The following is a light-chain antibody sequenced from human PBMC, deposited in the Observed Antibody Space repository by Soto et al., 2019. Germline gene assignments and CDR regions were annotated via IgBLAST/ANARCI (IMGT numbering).Light chain of an antibody. J-gene: IGLJ2*01. CDR2: DVS. CDR1: SSDVSGYNY. Sequence: QSVLTQPPSASGSPGQSITISCTGTSSDVSGYNYVSWYQHHPGKAPKLMIYDVSNRPSGVSNRFSGSKSGNTASLTISGLQAEDEADYYCNSYTSRSSVVFGGGTKVTVL. V-gene: IGLV2-14*03. CDR3: NSYTSRSSVV.